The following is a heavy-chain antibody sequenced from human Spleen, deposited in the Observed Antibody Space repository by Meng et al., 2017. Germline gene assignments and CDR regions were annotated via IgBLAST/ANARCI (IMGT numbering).Heavy chain of an antibody. CDR1: GFPFDDYA. Sequence: SLKISCAASGFPFDDYAMHWVRQAPGKGLEWVSGINWNSGNIGYADSVKGRFTISRDNAKNSLYLQMNSLRAEDTAVYYCAKDDARTNWFDPWGQGTLVTVSS. V-gene: IGHV3-9*01. D-gene: IGHD2-8*01. CDR2: INWNSGNI. J-gene: IGHJ5*02. CDR3: AKDDARTNWFDP.